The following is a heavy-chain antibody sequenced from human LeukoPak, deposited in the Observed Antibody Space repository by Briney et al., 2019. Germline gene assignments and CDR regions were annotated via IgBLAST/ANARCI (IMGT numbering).Heavy chain of an antibody. J-gene: IGHJ6*03. D-gene: IGHD3-10*01. CDR1: GASMSNYY. Sequence: PSETLSLTCTVSGASMSNYYWSWIRQPPGKGLEWIGHFYYSGSTNYNPSLRSRVTISVDSSKNQFSLKLSSVTAADTAVYYRATGSSRYYYYMDVWGKGTTVTVSS. V-gene: IGHV4-59*08. CDR2: FYYSGST. CDR3: ATGSSRYYYYMDV.